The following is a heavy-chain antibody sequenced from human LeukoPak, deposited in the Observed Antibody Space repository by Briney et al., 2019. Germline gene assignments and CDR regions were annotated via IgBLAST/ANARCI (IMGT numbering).Heavy chain of an antibody. CDR1: GYTFTSYG. J-gene: IGHJ4*02. Sequence: GASVKVSCKASGYTFTSYGISWVRQAPGQGLEWMGWISAYNGNTNYAQKLQGRVTMTTDTSTSTAYMQLRSLRSDDTAVYYCARVKVVTPHFYFDYWGQGTLVTVSS. V-gene: IGHV1-18*01. D-gene: IGHD4-23*01. CDR3: ARVKVVTPHFYFDY. CDR2: ISAYNGNT.